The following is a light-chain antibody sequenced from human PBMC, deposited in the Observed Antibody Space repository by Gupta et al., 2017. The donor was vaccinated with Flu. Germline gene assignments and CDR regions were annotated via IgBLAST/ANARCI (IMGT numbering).Light chain of an antibody. CDR3: QQYNNWPPDT. V-gene: IGKV3-15*01. J-gene: IGKJ2*01. CDR2: GAS. Sequence: EIVMTQSPATLSVSPGERVTLSCRASQSVSTDLAWYQQKPGQAPRLLIFGASTRATGIPARFSGSGSGTEFTLTISSLQSEDFALYYCQQYNNWPPDTFGQGTKLEIK. CDR1: QSVSTD.